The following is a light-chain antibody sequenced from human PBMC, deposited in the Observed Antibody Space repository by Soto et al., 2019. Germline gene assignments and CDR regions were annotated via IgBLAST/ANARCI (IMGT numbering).Light chain of an antibody. Sequence: DIQMTQSPSSLSASVGDRVTITCQASQDISNYLNWYQQKPGKASKLLIYDASNLETGVPSRFSGSGSGTEFTLTISSLQSEDFAVYYCQQYGSSPRTFGQGTKV. CDR2: DAS. V-gene: IGKV1-33*01. CDR3: QQYGSSPRT. CDR1: QDISNY. J-gene: IGKJ1*01.